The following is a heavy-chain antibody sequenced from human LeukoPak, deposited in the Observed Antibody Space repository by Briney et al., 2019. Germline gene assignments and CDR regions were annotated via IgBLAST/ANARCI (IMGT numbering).Heavy chain of an antibody. V-gene: IGHV1-2*02. D-gene: IGHD6-13*01. CDR1: GYTFIGYY. J-gene: IGHJ6*02. CDR2: INPNSGDT. Sequence: GASVKVSCKASGYTFIGYYMHWVRQAPGQGLEWMGWINPNSGDTNYAQKFEGRVTMTRDTSISTAYMELSRLRSDDTAVYYCARSLLSPSNSSSWYPSYYYYYYGMDVWGQGTTVTVSS. CDR3: ARSLLSPSNSSSWYPSYYYYYYGMDV.